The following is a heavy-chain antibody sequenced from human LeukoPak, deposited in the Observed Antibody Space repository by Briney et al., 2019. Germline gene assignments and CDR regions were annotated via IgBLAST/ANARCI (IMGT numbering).Heavy chain of an antibody. CDR3: AKDIEEYSYGTGYFDY. V-gene: IGHV3-9*01. CDR2: ISWNSGSI. J-gene: IGHJ4*02. CDR1: GFTFDDYA. Sequence: GGSLRLSCAASGFTFDDYAMHWVRQAPGKGLEWVSGISWNSGSIGYADSVKGRFTISRDNAKNSLYLQMNSLRAEDTALYYCAKDIEEYSYGTGYFDYWGQGTLVTVSS. D-gene: IGHD5-18*01.